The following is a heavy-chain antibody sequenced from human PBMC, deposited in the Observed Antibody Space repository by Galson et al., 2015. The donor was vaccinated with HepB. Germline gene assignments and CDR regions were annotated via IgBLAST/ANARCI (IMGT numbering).Heavy chain of an antibody. J-gene: IGHJ4*01. D-gene: IGHD4-17*01. Sequence: SLRLSCAASGFTFTNFWMSWVRQAPGKGLEWVGNIKQDGSEKNYVNSVQGRITISRDNAKSFLYLQMNSMRDEDTAVYYCAIELTVTTDYWGQGTLVTVSS. V-gene: IGHV3-7*01. CDR2: IKQDGSEK. CDR1: GFTFTNFW. CDR3: AIELTVTTDY.